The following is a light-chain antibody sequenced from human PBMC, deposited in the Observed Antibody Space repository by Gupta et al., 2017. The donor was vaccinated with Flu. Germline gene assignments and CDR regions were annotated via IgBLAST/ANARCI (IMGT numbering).Light chain of an antibody. J-gene: IGLJ2*01. Sequence: QSALTQPASVAGSPGQSITITSTGTSTDVGGYNYVSCYQQHPGQAPKLIIYDVSNRPSGVSNRFSGSNSGNTASLTISGLQGEDEADYYCISYTSGNTLVVFFGGGTKLTVL. CDR1: STDVGGYNY. V-gene: IGLV2-14*03. CDR3: ISYTSGNTLVVF. CDR2: DVS.